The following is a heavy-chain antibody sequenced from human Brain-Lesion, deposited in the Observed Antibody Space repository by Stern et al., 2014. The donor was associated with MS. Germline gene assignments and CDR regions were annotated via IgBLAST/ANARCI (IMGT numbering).Heavy chain of an antibody. CDR2: IYYSGNT. J-gene: IGHJ5*02. CDR1: GGSVSSTSYA. V-gene: IGHV4-39*01. Sequence: VQLVESGPGLVKPSETLSLTCTVAGGSVSSTSYAWAWIRQPPGKGLEWIGTIYYSGNTYYSPSLKGPPTISRDTPKNQFSLQLRSVTAADTAVYYCAGEEDIRYCSGGSCTGNWFDPWGQGTLVTVSS. CDR3: AGEEDIRYCSGGSCTGNWFDP. D-gene: IGHD2-15*01.